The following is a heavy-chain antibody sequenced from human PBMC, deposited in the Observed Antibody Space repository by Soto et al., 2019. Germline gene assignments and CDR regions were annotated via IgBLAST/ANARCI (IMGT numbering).Heavy chain of an antibody. J-gene: IGHJ5*02. CDR3: ARVRAITGTVGFDP. CDR1: GYTFTSYD. V-gene: IGHV1-8*01. CDR2: MNPNSGNT. D-gene: IGHD1-7*01. Sequence: ASVKVSCKASGYTFTSYDINWVRQATGQGLEWMGWMNPNSGNTGYAQKFQGRVTMTRNTSISTAYMELSSLRSEDTAVYYCARVRAITGTVGFDPWGQGTQVTVSS.